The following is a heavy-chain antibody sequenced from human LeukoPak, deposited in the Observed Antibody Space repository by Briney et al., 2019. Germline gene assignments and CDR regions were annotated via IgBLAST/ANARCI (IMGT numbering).Heavy chain of an antibody. CDR2: IKEEGSEK. J-gene: IGHJ2*01. CDR1: GFTFNNYW. Sequence: GGSLRLAWAAAGFTFNNYWMNWVRQAPGKGLEWVADIKEEGSEKNYVDSVKGRFPLSRDNAKNSLYLQMNSLRAEDTAIYYCARELSHWYFDLWGRGTLATVSS. CDR3: ARELSHWYFDL. V-gene: IGHV3-7*01.